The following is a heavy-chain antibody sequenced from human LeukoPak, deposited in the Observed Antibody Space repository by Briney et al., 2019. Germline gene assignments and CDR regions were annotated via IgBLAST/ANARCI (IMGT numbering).Heavy chain of an antibody. Sequence: SETLSLTCTVSGGSISSSSYYWGWIRQPPGKGLDWIGSIFFSGSTYYNPSLKSRVTISVDTSKNQFSLNLSSVTAADTAVYYCARRFLTIDNWFDPWGQGTLVTVPS. CDR1: GGSISSSSYY. J-gene: IGHJ5*02. D-gene: IGHD3-3*01. CDR3: ARRFLTIDNWFDP. CDR2: IFFSGST. V-gene: IGHV4-39*01.